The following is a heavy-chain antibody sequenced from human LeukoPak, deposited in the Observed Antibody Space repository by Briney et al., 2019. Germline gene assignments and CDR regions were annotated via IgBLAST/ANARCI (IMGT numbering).Heavy chain of an antibody. CDR3: ARGRVTMIVVVNSYYYSMDV. CDR1: GGSFSGYY. V-gene: IGHV4-34*01. J-gene: IGHJ6*03. CDR2: INHSGST. Sequence: SETLSPTCAVYGGSFSGYYWSWIRQPPGKGLEWIGEINHSGSTNYNPSLKSRVTISVDTSKNQFSLKLSSVTAADTALYYCARGRVTMIVVVNSYYYSMDVWGKGTTVTVSS. D-gene: IGHD3-22*01.